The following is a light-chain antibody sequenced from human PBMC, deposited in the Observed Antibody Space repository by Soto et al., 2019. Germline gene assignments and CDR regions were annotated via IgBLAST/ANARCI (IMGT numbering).Light chain of an antibody. CDR2: DVS. Sequence: QSALTQPASVSGSPGQSITISCTGTSSDVGGYNYVSWYQHHPGNAPKLIIYDVSNRPSGVSNRFSGSKSGNTASLTISGLQAEDEADYICISYTSGTIYVFGTGTKVTVL. V-gene: IGLV2-14*03. CDR1: SSDVGGYNY. J-gene: IGLJ1*01. CDR3: ISYTSGTIYV.